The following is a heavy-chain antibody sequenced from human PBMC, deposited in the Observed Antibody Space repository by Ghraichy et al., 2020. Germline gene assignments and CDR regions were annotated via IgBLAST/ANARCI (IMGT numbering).Heavy chain of an antibody. J-gene: IGHJ6*02. CDR2: IYHSGST. V-gene: IGHV4-4*02. D-gene: IGHD2/OR15-2a*01. CDR1: GASISSSDT. CDR3: ASSTRSPTYYYGMDV. Sequence: SETLSLTCTVSGASISSSDTWSWVRQPPGKGLEWIGQIYHSGSTNYNPSLKSRVTISVDKSKNQFSLKLNSVTAADTAVYYCASSTRSPTYYYGMDVWGQGTTVTVSS.